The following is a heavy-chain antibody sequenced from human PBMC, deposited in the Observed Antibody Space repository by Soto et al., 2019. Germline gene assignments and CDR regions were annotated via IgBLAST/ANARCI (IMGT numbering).Heavy chain of an antibody. CDR2: IYYSGST. CDR3: ARLGRVIN. Sequence: LSLTCTVSSGSISSDYWSWIRQPPGKGLEWVGYIYYSGSTSYNPSLKSRVTISIDTSKNQFSLKVSSVTAADTAVYYCARLGRVINWGQGTLVTVSS. CDR1: SGSISSDY. J-gene: IGHJ4*02. D-gene: IGHD3-16*02. V-gene: IGHV4-59*08.